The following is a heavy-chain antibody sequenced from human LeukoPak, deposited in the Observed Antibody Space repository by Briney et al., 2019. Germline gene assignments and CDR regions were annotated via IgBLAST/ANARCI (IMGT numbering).Heavy chain of an antibody. CDR1: GGSISSYY. D-gene: IGHD2-21*02. J-gene: IGHJ4*02. Sequence: SETLSLTCTVSGGSISSYYWSWIRQPPGKGLEWIGYIYYSGSTYYNPSLKSRVTISVDTSKNQFSLKLSSVTAADTAVYYCARHRAYCGGDCYSFDYWGQGTLVTVSS. CDR2: IYYSGST. V-gene: IGHV4-59*06. CDR3: ARHRAYCGGDCYSFDY.